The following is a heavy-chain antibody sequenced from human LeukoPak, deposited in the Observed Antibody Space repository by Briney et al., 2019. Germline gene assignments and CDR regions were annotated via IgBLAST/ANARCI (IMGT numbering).Heavy chain of an antibody. CDR3: ARGPIVVVPAAKYYFDY. Sequence: ASVKVSCXASGGTFSSYAISWVRQAPGQGLEWMGGIIPIFGTANYAQKFQGRVTITTDESTSTAYMELSSLRSEDTAVYYCARGPIVVVPAAKYYFDYWGQGTLVTVPS. J-gene: IGHJ4*02. CDR1: GGTFSSYA. V-gene: IGHV1-69*05. CDR2: IIPIFGTA. D-gene: IGHD2-2*01.